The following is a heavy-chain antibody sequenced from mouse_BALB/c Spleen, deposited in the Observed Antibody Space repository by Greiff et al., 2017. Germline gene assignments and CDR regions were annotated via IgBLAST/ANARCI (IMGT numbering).Heavy chain of an antibody. V-gene: IGHV4-1*02. CDR2: INPDSSTI. CDR1: GFDFSRYW. D-gene: IGHD1-1*01. Sequence: EVKLQESGGGLVQPGGSLKLSCAASGFDFSRYWMSWVRQAPGKGLEWIGEINPDSSTINYTPSLKDKFIISRDNAKNTLYLQMSKVRSEDTALYYCASHYYGSSPHFDYWGQGTTLTVSS. J-gene: IGHJ2*01. CDR3: ASHYYGSSPHFDY.